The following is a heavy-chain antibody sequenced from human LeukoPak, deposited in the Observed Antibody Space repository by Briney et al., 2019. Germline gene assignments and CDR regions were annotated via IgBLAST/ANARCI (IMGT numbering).Heavy chain of an antibody. J-gene: IGHJ4*02. V-gene: IGHV1-18*01. CDR1: GYSFTIYG. Sequence: GASVKVSCKASGYSFTIYGFSWMRQAPGQGLEWMGIIAYNGNTYYAENLQGRVTMTTDSSTNTAYMELRNLRSDDTAVYYCARYRSSWYLYDYWGQGTLVTVSS. D-gene: IGHD6-19*01. CDR2: IIAYNGNT. CDR3: ARYRSSWYLYDY.